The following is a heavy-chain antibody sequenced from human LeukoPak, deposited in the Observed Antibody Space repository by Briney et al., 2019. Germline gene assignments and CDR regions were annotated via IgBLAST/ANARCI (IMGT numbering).Heavy chain of an antibody. D-gene: IGHD3-22*01. Sequence: SETLSLTCIVSGGSISSYYWSWIRQPPGKGLEWIGYIYYSGSTNYNPSLKSRVTISVDTSKNQFSLKLSSVTAADTAVYYCARTSGYYYHLDYWGQGTLVTVSS. CDR2: IYYSGST. V-gene: IGHV4-59*01. CDR3: ARTSGYYYHLDY. CDR1: GGSISSYY. J-gene: IGHJ4*02.